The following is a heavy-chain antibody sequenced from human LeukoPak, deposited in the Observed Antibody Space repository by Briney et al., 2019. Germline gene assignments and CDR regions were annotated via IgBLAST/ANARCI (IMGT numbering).Heavy chain of an antibody. J-gene: IGHJ4*02. CDR2: IRYDGSNK. Sequence: GGSLRLSCAASGFTFSSYGMHWVRQAPGKGLEWVAFIRYDGSNKYYADSVKGRFTISRDNSKNTLYLQMNSLRADDTAVYYCAKDSPYDILTGPDYWGQGTLVTVSS. V-gene: IGHV3-30*02. D-gene: IGHD3-9*01. CDR1: GFTFSSYG. CDR3: AKDSPYDILTGPDY.